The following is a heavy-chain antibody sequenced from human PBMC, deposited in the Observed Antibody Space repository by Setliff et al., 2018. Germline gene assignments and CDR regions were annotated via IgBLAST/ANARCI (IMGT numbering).Heavy chain of an antibody. CDR1: GGFTSSFY. D-gene: IGHD3-16*01. J-gene: IGHJ5*02. CDR2: VDHSGST. V-gene: IGHV4-59*01. Sequence: LSLTCTISGGFTSSFYWSWIRQAPGKGLEWIGYVDHSGSTNFSPSLKSRGTISVDTSKTQVSLTLRSVTAADTAVYYCARDYQGGWFDPWGPGTLVTVSS. CDR3: ARDYQGGWFDP.